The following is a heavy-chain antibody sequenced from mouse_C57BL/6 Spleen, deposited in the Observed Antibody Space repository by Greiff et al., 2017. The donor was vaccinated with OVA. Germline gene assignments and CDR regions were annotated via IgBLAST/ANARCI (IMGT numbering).Heavy chain of an antibody. D-gene: IGHD2-4*01. CDR3: ARGSYDYDLAWFAY. J-gene: IGHJ3*01. CDR1: GFTFSDYG. CDR2: ISSGSSTI. V-gene: IGHV5-17*01. Sequence: EVKVVESGGGLVKPGGSLKLSCAASGFTFSDYGMHWVRQAPEKGLEWVAYISSGSSTIYYADTVKGRFTISRDNAKNTLFLQMTSLRSEDTAMYYCARGSYDYDLAWFAYWGQGTLVTVSA.